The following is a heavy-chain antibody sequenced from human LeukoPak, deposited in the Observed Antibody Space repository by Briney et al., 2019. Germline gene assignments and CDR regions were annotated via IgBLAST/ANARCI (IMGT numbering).Heavy chain of an antibody. V-gene: IGHV1-69*05. J-gene: IGHJ4*02. CDR3: ARGDGVPPYYFDY. Sequence: GASVRVSCKASGGTFSSYAISWVRQAPGQGLEWMGGIIPIFGTANYAQKFQGRVTITTDESTSTAYMELSSLRSEDTAVYYCARGDGVPPYYFDYWGQGTLVTVSS. D-gene: IGHD5-24*01. CDR2: IIPIFGTA. CDR1: GGTFSSYA.